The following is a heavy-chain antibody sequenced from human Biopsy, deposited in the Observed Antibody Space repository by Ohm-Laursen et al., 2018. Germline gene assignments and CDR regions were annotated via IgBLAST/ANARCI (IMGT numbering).Heavy chain of an antibody. D-gene: IGHD6-19*01. CDR3: VKSAYSSGFWEASDY. Sequence: SLRLSCSASGFKFDEFAMHWVRQTPGKGLEWVSAINWNSDRVDYADSVKGRFTVFRDNAKNSLFLQMNSLRVEDTALYYCVKSAYSSGFWEASDYWGQGTLVTVSS. V-gene: IGHV3-9*01. CDR1: GFKFDEFA. J-gene: IGHJ4*02. CDR2: INWNSDRV.